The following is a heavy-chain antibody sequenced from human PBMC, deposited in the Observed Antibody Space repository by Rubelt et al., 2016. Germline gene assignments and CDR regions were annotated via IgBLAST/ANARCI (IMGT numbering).Heavy chain of an antibody. CDR3: ARDTLGGYYDY. Sequence: SGSTYYNPSLKSRVTISVDTSKNQFSLKLSSVTAADTAVYYCARDTLGGYYDYWGQGTLVTVSS. D-gene: IGHD3-22*01. V-gene: IGHV4-31*02. CDR2: SGST. J-gene: IGHJ4*02.